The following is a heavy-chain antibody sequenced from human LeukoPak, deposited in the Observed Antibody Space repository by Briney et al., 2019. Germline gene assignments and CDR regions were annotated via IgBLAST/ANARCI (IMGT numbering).Heavy chain of an antibody. Sequence: SETLSLTCAVYGGSFSGYYWSWIRQPPGKGLEWIGEINHSGSTNYNPSLTSRVTISVDTSNNRFSLKLSSVTAADTAMYYCARAIWFGEGHDYWGQGSLVTVSS. J-gene: IGHJ4*02. CDR3: ARAIWFGEGHDY. CDR2: INHSGST. V-gene: IGHV4-34*01. CDR1: GGSFSGYY. D-gene: IGHD3-10*01.